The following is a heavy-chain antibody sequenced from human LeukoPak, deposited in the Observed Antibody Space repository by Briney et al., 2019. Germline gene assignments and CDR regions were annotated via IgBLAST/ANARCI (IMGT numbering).Heavy chain of an antibody. J-gene: IGHJ4*02. CDR2: IDPSDSYT. Sequence: GESLKISCKGSGYSFTSYWISWVRQMPGKGLEWMGRIDPSDSYTNYSPSFQGHVTISADKSISTAYLQWSSLQASDIAMYYCSRQGYSSSWYVYWGQGTLVTVSS. CDR3: SRQGYSSSWYVY. V-gene: IGHV5-10-1*01. D-gene: IGHD6-13*01. CDR1: GYSFTSYW.